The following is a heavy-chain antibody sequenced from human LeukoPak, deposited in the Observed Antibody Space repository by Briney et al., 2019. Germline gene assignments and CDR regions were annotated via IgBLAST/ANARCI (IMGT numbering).Heavy chain of an antibody. D-gene: IGHD6-19*01. J-gene: IGHJ4*02. CDR2: ISTSSSYM. V-gene: IGHV3-21*01. CDR3: ARITDYSSGFDY. CDR1: EFTFSRYS. Sequence: PGGSLRLSCAASEFTFSRYSMNWVRQAPGKGLEWVSSISTSSSYMFYAASVKGRFTISRDNAKNSLYLQMNSLRADDTAVYYCARITDYSSGFDYWGQGTLVTVSS.